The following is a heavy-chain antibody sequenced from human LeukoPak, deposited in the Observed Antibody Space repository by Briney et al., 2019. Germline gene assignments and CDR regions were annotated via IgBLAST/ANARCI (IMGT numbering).Heavy chain of an antibody. CDR1: GFTFSSYT. CDR2: IGTSSTTI. Sequence: GGSLRLSCAASGFTFSSYTMNWVRQPPGKGLEWVSNIGTSSTTIYYADSVKGRFTISRDNAKNSLYLQMNSLRAEDTAVYYCARDGGAGWFDPWGQGTLVTVSS. D-gene: IGHD3-16*01. CDR3: ARDGGAGWFDP. V-gene: IGHV3-48*01. J-gene: IGHJ5*02.